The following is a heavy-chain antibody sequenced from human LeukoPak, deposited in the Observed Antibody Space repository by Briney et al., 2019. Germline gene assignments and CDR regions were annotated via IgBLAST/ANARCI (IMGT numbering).Heavy chain of an antibody. D-gene: IGHD2-2*01. CDR2: IIPIFGTA. J-gene: IGHJ4*02. CDR1: GGTFSSYA. CDR3: ARVGVPAVTFPGGY. V-gene: IGHV1-69*05. Sequence: SVKVSCKASGGTFSSYAISWVRQAPGQGLEWMGRIIPIFGTANYAQKFQGRVTMTTDTSTSTAYMELRSLRYDDTAVYYCARVGVPAVTFPGGYWGQGTLVTVSS.